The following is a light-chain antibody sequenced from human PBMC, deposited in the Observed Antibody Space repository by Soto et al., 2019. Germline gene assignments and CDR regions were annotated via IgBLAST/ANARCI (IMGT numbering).Light chain of an antibody. J-gene: IGKJ1*01. CDR3: QQYGTFPWT. Sequence: EIVLTQSPGTLSLSPGERATLSCRASQSVSSSYLAWYQQKPGQAPRLLIYGASSRATGIPDRFSGSGSGTDFTLTITRLEPEDFAVYYCQQYGTFPWTFGLGTKVDIK. CDR2: GAS. V-gene: IGKV3-20*01. CDR1: QSVSSSY.